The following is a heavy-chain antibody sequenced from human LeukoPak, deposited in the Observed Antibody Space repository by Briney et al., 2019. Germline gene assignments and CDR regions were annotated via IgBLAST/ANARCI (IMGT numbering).Heavy chain of an antibody. D-gene: IGHD3-22*01. J-gene: IGHJ4*02. CDR3: ARAGLNYYGSSGYSL. Sequence: ASVKVSCKASGYTFISYGISWVRQAPGQGLEWMGWISIYNGNTNYAQKLQGRVTMTTDTSTSTAYMELRSLGSDDTAVYYCARAGLNYYGSSGYSLWGQGTLVTVSS. CDR2: ISIYNGNT. V-gene: IGHV1-18*01. CDR1: GYTFISYG.